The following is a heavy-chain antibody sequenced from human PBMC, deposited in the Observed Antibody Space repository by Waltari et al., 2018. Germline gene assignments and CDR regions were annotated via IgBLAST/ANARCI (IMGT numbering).Heavy chain of an antibody. J-gene: IGHJ2*01. CDR1: GFTFSSYS. V-gene: IGHV3-48*01. Sequence: EVQLVESGGGLVQPGGSLRLSCAASGFTFSSYSMNWVRQAPGKGLEWVSYISSSSSTIYYADSVKGRFTISRDNAKNSLYLQMNSLRAEDTAVYYCARDPEASRWYFDLWGRGTLVTVSS. CDR3: ARDPEASRWYFDL. CDR2: ISSSSSTI.